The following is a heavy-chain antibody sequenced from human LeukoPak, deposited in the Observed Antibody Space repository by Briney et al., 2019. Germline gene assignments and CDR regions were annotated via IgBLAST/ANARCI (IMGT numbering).Heavy chain of an antibody. CDR1: GGTFSSYA. V-gene: IGHV1-69*06. CDR3: AGRYDSSGYPLH. J-gene: IGHJ4*02. CDR2: IIPIFGTA. Sequence: ASVKVSCKASGGTFSSYAISWVRQAPGQGLEWMGGIIPIFGTANYAQKFQGRVTITADKSTSTAYMELSSLRSEDTAVYYCAGRYDSSGYPLHWGQGTLVTVSS. D-gene: IGHD3-22*01.